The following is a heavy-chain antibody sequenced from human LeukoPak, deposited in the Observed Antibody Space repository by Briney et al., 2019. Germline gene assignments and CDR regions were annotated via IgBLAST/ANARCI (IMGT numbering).Heavy chain of an antibody. J-gene: IGHJ5*02. V-gene: IGHV4-34*01. Sequence: SSGTLSLTCAVYGGSFSGYYWSWIRQPPGKGLEWIGEINHSGSTNYNPSLKSRATISLDTSNNQFSLKLSFVTAAGTAVYYCATGPGYCSGGSCYGGWFDPWGQGTLVTVSS. CDR2: INHSGST. CDR3: ATGPGYCSGGSCYGGWFDP. D-gene: IGHD2-15*01. CDR1: GGSFSGYY.